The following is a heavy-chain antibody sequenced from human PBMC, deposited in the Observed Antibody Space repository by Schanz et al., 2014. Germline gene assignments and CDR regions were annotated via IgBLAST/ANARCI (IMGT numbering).Heavy chain of an antibody. J-gene: IGHJ4*02. D-gene: IGHD3-16*02. CDR2: ISVYNHNK. V-gene: IGHV1-18*01. CDR1: GYIFINSG. Sequence: QIQLVQSGPEVKKPGATVKGSCKASGYIFINSGISWVRQAPGQGLEWMGWISVYNHNKEYDQKFQGRVTMTTDTSTNTAYMALTDMRSDDTAMYYCARDRRVFDRDDLYYFDAWGQGTLVTVSS. CDR3: ARDRRVFDRDDLYYFDA.